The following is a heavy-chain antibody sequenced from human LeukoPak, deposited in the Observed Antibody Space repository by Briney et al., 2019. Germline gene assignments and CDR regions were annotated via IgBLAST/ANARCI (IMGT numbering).Heavy chain of an antibody. J-gene: IGHJ5*02. Sequence: GGSLRLSCAASGFTFSSYAMSWVRQAPGKGLEWVSAISGSGGSTYYADSVKGRFTISRDNSKNTLYLQMNSLRAKDTAVYYCAKFRVVTTFFWFDPWGQGTLVTVSS. CDR1: GFTFSSYA. D-gene: IGHD2-21*02. CDR2: ISGSGGST. V-gene: IGHV3-23*01. CDR3: AKFRVVTTFFWFDP.